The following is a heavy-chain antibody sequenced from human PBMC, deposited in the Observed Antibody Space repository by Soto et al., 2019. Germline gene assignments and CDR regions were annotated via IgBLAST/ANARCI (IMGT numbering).Heavy chain of an antibody. V-gene: IGHV3-21*01. CDR2: ISSSSSYI. Sequence: WSLRLSCAASGFTFSSYSMNWVREAPGEGLEWVSSISSSSSYIYYADSVKGRFTISRDNAKNSLYLQMNSLRAEDTAVYYCARDLPRYFGVVTTSFDDWGQGTVGTVS. D-gene: IGHD3-3*01. CDR3: ARDLPRYFGVVTTSFDD. J-gene: IGHJ4*02. CDR1: GFTFSSYS.